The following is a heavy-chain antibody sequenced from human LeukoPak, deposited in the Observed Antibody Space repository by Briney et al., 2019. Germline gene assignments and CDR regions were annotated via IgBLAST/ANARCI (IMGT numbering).Heavy chain of an antibody. D-gene: IGHD6-25*01. CDR1: GGSFSGYY. CDR2: TNHSGST. V-gene: IGHV4-34*01. J-gene: IGHJ4*02. CDR3: ARGVAGSSGLLYYFDY. Sequence: PSETLSLTCAVYGGSFSGYYWSWIRQPPGKGLEWIGETNHSGSTNYNPSLKSRVTISVDTSKNQFSLKLSSVTAADTAVYYCARGVAGSSGLLYYFDYWGQGALVIVSS.